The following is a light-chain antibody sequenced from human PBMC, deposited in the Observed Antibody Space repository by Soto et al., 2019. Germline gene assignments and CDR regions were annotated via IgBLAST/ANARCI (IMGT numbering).Light chain of an antibody. CDR2: GAS. Sequence: EIVLTQSPGTLSLSPGERASLSCRASQSVSSNYLAWYQQKPGQAPRLLIYGASSRATGIPDRFSGSGSGTDLTLTISRLEPEDVAVYYCQQYGSSPKTFGQGTKVDIK. CDR3: QQYGSSPKT. CDR1: QSVSSNY. V-gene: IGKV3-20*01. J-gene: IGKJ1*01.